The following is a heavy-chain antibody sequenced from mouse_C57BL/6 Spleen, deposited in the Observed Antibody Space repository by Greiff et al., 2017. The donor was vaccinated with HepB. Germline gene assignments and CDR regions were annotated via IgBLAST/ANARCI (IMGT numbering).Heavy chain of an antibody. CDR1: GFSLTSYG. Sequence: VQLQQSGPGLVQPSQCLSITCTVSGFSLTSYGVHWVRQSPGKGLEWLGVIWSGGSTDYNAAFISSLSISKDNSKSQVFFKMNSLQADDTAIYYSARLSDYWGQGTTLTVSS. J-gene: IGHJ2*01. CDR3: ARLSDY. CDR2: IWSGGST. V-gene: IGHV2-2*01.